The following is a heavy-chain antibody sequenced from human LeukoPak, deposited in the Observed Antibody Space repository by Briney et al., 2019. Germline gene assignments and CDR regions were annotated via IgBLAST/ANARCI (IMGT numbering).Heavy chain of an antibody. CDR1: GFTFSNYW. CDR3: ARGRGST. V-gene: IGHV3-53*01. J-gene: IGHJ4*02. D-gene: IGHD2-2*01. Sequence: GGSLRLSCAASGFTFSNYWMHWVRQAPGKGLEWVSVIYSGGSTYYADSVKGRFTISRDNSKNTLYLQMNSLRAEDTAVYYCARGRGSTWGQGTLVTVSS. CDR2: IYSGGST.